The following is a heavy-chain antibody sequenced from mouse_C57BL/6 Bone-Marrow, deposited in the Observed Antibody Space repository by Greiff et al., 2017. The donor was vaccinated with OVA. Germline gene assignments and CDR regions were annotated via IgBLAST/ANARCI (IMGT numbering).Heavy chain of an antibody. Sequence: VQLVESGAELVKPGASVKISCKASGYAFSSYWMNWVKQRPGKGLEWIGQIYPGDGDTNYNGKFKGKATLTADKSSSTAYMQLSSLTSEDSAVYFCARGEGWSYYFDYWGQGTTLTVSS. D-gene: IGHD2-3*01. V-gene: IGHV1-80*01. CDR3: ARGEGWSYYFDY. J-gene: IGHJ2*01. CDR2: IYPGDGDT. CDR1: GYAFSSYW.